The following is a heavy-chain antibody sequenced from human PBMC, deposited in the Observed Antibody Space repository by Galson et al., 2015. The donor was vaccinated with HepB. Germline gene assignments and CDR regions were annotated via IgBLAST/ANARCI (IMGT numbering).Heavy chain of an antibody. CDR1: GFTFSSYS. Sequence: SLRLSCAASGFTFSSYSMNWVRQAPGRGLKWVSYISSSSSTIYYADSVKGRFTISRDNAKNSLYLQMNSLRAEDTAVYYCAGRRRYCSGGSCYSGALDYWGQGTLVTVSS. CDR3: AGRRRYCSGGSCYSGALDY. J-gene: IGHJ4*02. D-gene: IGHD2-15*01. CDR2: ISSSSSTI. V-gene: IGHV3-48*01.